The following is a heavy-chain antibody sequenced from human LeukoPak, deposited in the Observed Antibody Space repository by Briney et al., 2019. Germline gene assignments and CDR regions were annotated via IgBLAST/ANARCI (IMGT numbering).Heavy chain of an antibody. J-gene: IGHJ4*02. D-gene: IGHD6-19*01. V-gene: IGHV3-30-3*01. Sequence: GGSLRLSCAASGFTFSSYAMHWVRQAPGKGLEWVAVISYDGSNEYYADSVKGRFTISRDNSKNTLFLQMNSLSGEDTAVYYSARDFSPYTSGCPDYWGQGTLVTVSS. CDR3: ARDFSPYTSGCPDY. CDR1: GFTFSSYA. CDR2: ISYDGSNE.